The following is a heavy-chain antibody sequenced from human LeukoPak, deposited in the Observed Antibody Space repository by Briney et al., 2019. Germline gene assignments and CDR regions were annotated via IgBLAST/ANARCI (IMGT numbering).Heavy chain of an antibody. CDR3: ARDGIMDV. CDR1: GFTFSTYS. Sequence: GGSLRLSCAASGFTFSTYSMNWVRQAPGKGLEWVSYISSNSSTIFYADSVKGRFTISRDNVKNSLYVQMNSLRVEDTAVYYCARDGIMDVWGKGSTVTVSS. J-gene: IGHJ6*03. D-gene: IGHD1-14*01. V-gene: IGHV3-48*01. CDR2: ISSNSSTI.